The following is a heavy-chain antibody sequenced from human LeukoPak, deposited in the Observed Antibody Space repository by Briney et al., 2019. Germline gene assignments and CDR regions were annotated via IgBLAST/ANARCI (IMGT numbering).Heavy chain of an antibody. CDR1: GGSISSYY. D-gene: IGHD3-22*01. V-gene: IGHV4-59*13. CDR2: IYSSGST. Sequence: KPSETLSLTCTVSGGSISSYYWSWIRQPPGKGLEWIGHIYSSGSTTDNPSPKSRVTISVDTSKNQFSLRMSSVTAADTAVYYCARFTKYDGGGSYLDIWGQGTMVTVSS. J-gene: IGHJ3*02. CDR3: ARFTKYDGGGSYLDI.